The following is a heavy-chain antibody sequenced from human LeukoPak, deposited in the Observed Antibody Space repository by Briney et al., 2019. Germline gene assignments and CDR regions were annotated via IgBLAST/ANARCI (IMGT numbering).Heavy chain of an antibody. CDR3: ARGNYGYYMDV. Sequence: SETLSLTCSGSNYSISNSLYWGWLRPPPGKGLEWIGSIYRSGSTFYNPPLKSRVTISLDTSKNQFSLKLSSVTAADTAVYFCARGNYGYYMDVWGKGTTVTVSS. D-gene: IGHD4-17*01. CDR2: IYRSGST. J-gene: IGHJ6*03. CDR1: NYSISNSLY. V-gene: IGHV4-38-2*02.